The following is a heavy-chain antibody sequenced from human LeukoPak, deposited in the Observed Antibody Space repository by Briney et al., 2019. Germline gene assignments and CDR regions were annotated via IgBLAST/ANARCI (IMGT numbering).Heavy chain of an antibody. CDR2: INHSGST. CDR3: ARDSGWLGSYYYGMDV. Sequence: MTSETLSLTCAVYGGSFSGYYWSWIRQPPGKGLEWIGEINHSGSTNYNPSLKSRVTISVDTSKNQFSLKLSSVTAADTAVYYCARDSGWLGSYYYGMDVWGQGTTVTVSS. CDR1: GGSFSGYY. J-gene: IGHJ6*02. D-gene: IGHD6-19*01. V-gene: IGHV4-34*01.